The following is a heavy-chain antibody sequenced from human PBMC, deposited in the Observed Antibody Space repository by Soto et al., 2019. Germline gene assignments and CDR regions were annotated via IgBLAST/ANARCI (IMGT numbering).Heavy chain of an antibody. CDR2: ISYDGGNK. D-gene: IGHD5-12*01. Sequence: GGSLRLSCAASGFTFSYYAMHWVRQAPGKGLEWVAVISYDGGNKYCADSVKGRFTISRDNSKDTLYLQMNSLRAEDTAVYYCAKELVATWYAFAIWGQGTMVTVSS. J-gene: IGHJ3*02. CDR1: GFTFSYYA. CDR3: AKELVATWYAFAI. V-gene: IGHV3-30-3*01.